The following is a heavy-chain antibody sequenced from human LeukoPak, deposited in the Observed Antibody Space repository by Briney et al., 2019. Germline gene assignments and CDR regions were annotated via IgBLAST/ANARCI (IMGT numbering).Heavy chain of an antibody. CDR3: ARSLEMATVLLGY. CDR1: GFTFSNYW. Sequence: GGSLRLSCAASGFTFSNYWMTWVCQAPGKGLEWEANIKQDGSEKNYVDSVKGRFTISRDNAKNSLYLQMNSLRAEDTAVYYCARSLEMATVLLGYWGQGTLVTVSS. D-gene: IGHD5-24*01. V-gene: IGHV3-7*01. J-gene: IGHJ4*02. CDR2: IKQDGSEK.